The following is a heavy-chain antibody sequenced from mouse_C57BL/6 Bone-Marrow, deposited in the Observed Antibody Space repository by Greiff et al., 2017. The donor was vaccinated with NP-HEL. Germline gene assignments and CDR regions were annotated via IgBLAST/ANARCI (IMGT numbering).Heavy chain of an antibody. V-gene: IGHV1-64*01. D-gene: IGHD1-1*01. Sequence: QVQLKQPGAELVKPGASVKLSCKASGYTFTSYWMHWVKQRPGQGLEWIGMIHPNSGSTNYNEKFKSKATLTVDKSSSTAYMQLSSLTSDDSAVWYCARNPRFITTVVAPGYRGQGTTLT. CDR1: GYTFTSYW. CDR3: ARNPRFITTVVAPGY. CDR2: IHPNSGST. J-gene: IGHJ2*01.